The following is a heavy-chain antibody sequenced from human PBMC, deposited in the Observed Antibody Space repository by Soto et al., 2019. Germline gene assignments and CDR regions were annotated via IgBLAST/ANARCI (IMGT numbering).Heavy chain of an antibody. Sequence: GGSLRLSFAASGFTFSSYWMHWVRQAPGKGLVWVERINSDGSSTSYADSVKGRFTIYRDNAKNTLYLQMNSLRAEDTAVYYCATGLFSSHYGMDXWGQGTTVTVS. D-gene: IGHD6-6*01. CDR2: INSDGSST. CDR1: GFTFSSYW. CDR3: ATGLFSSHYGMDX. J-gene: IGHJ6*02. V-gene: IGHV3-74*01.